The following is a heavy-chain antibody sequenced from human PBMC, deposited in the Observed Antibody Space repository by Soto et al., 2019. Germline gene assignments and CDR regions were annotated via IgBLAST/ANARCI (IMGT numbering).Heavy chain of an antibody. CDR1: GFTFSSYA. V-gene: IGHV3-23*01. CDR2: ISGSGGST. Sequence: GGSLRLSCAASGFTFSSYAMSWVSQAPGKGLEWVSAISGSGGSTYYADSVKGRFTISRDNSKNTLYLQMNSLRAEDTAVYYCAKDCADIVVVVAALKSYNWFDPWGQGTLVTVSS. J-gene: IGHJ5*02. D-gene: IGHD2-15*01. CDR3: AKDCADIVVVVAALKSYNWFDP.